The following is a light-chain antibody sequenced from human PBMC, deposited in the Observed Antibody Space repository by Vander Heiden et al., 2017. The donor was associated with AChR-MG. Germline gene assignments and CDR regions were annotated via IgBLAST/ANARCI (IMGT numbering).Light chain of an antibody. CDR1: QSISSW. V-gene: IGKV1-5*03. J-gene: IGKJ1*01. CDR2: KAS. Sequence: DIQMTQSPSTLSASVGDRVTITCRASQSISSWVAWYQQKPGKAPKLLIYKASSLESGVPSSFSGSGSGTEFTLTISSLQPDDFATYYCQQYNSYPWTFGQGTKVEIK. CDR3: QQYNSYPWT.